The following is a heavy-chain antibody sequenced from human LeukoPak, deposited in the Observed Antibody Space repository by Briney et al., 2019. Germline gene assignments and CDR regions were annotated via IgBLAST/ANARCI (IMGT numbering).Heavy chain of an antibody. D-gene: IGHD3-22*01. Sequence: PSETLSLTCAVYGGSFSGYYWSWIRQPPGKGLEWIGEINHSGSTNYNPSLKSRVTISVDTSKNQFSLKLSSVTAADTAVYYCARFLHYYDSSGSPGAYYYYYYYMDVWGKGTTVTVSS. J-gene: IGHJ6*03. V-gene: IGHV4-34*01. CDR3: ARFLHYYDSSGSPGAYYYYYYYMDV. CDR2: INHSGST. CDR1: GGSFSGYY.